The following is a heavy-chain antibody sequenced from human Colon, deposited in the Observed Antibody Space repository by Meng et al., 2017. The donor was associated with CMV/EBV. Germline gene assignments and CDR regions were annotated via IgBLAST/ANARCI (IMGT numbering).Heavy chain of an antibody. Sequence: GESLKISCAASGFTFSDYYMSWIRQAPGKGLEWVSYISSSGSTIYYADSVKGRFTISRDNSKNTLYLQMNSLRAEDTAVYYCARENPDYFDYWGQGTLVTVSS. CDR3: ARENPDYFDY. J-gene: IGHJ4*02. CDR2: ISSSGSTI. V-gene: IGHV3-11*04. CDR1: GFTFSDYY.